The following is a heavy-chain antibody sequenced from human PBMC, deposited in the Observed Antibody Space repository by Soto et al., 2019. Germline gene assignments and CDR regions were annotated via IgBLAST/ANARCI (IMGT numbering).Heavy chain of an antibody. D-gene: IGHD5-18*01. Sequence: QVQLQQWGAGLLKPSETLSLTCAVYGGSFSGYYWSWIRQPPGKGLEWIGEINHSGSTNYNPSLKSRVTISVDTSKNQFSLQLSSVTAADTAVYYCARVGYGYNWFDPRGQGTLVTVSS. CDR2: INHSGST. V-gene: IGHV4-34*01. J-gene: IGHJ5*02. CDR1: GGSFSGYY. CDR3: ARVGYGYNWFDP.